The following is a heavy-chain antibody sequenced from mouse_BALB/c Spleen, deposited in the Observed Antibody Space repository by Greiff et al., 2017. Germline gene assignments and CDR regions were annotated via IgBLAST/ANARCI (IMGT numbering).Heavy chain of an antibody. J-gene: IGHJ2*01. CDR1: GFTFSSYT. D-gene: IGHD1-1*01. V-gene: IGHV5-12-2*01. CDR2: ISSGGGST. Sequence: EVKLVESGGGLVKPGGSLKLSCAASGFTFSSYTMSWVRQTPEKRLEWVATISSGGGSTYYPDTVKGRFTISRDNAKNTLYLQMSSLKSEDTAMYYCARHYYGSSSGYCFDYWGQGTTLTVSS. CDR3: ARHYYGSSSGYCFDY.